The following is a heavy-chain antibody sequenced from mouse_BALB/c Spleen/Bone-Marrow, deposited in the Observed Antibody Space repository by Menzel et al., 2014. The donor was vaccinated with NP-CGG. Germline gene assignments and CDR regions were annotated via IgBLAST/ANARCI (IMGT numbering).Heavy chain of an antibody. D-gene: IGHD1-2*01. CDR1: GFDFSRYW. CDR2: INPASSTI. J-gene: IGHJ3*01. CDR3: AKNYYYGYVAY. Sequence: EVHLVESGGGLVQPGGSLELSCAASGFDFSRYWMTWVRQAPGKGLEWIGEINPASSTINYTPSLKDKFIISRDNAKNTLYLQMSKVRSEDTALYYCAKNYYYGYVAYRGQGTLVTVSA. V-gene: IGHV4-1*02.